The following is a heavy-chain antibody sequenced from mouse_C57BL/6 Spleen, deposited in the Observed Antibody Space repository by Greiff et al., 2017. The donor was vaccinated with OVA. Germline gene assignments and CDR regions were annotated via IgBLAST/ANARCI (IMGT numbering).Heavy chain of an antibody. V-gene: IGHV2-2*01. D-gene: IGHD4-1*01. CDR3: ARMGTGSFYYAMDY. Sequence: QVQLKESGPGLVQPSQSLSITCTVSGFSLTSYGVHWVRQSPGKGLEWLGVIWSGGSTDYNAAFISRLSISKDNSKSQVFFKMNSLQADDTAIYYCARMGTGSFYYAMDYWGQGTSVTVSS. CDR1: GFSLTSYG. CDR2: IWSGGST. J-gene: IGHJ4*01.